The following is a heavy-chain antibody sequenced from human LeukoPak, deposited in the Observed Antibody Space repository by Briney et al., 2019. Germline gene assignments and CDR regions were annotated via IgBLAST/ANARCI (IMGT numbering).Heavy chain of an antibody. Sequence: GGSLRLSCVASGFSFSGYAIHWVRQAPGKGLEWVALISYNGGRKDYADSVKGRFTIDRDNSKNTVYLHMNSLRPDDTAIYFCARQEARNYYYEGLDYWGQGNLVTVSS. J-gene: IGHJ4*02. CDR2: ISYNGGRK. CDR3: ARQEARNYYYEGLDY. D-gene: IGHD3-22*01. V-gene: IGHV3-30*04. CDR1: GFSFSGYA.